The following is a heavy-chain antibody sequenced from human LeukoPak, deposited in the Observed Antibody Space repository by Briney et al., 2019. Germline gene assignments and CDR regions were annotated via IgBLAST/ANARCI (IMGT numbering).Heavy chain of an antibody. Sequence: LRLSCAASGFTFSSYEMNWVRQAPGKGLEWVSYISSSGSTIYYADSVKGRFTISRDNAKNSLYLQMNSLRAEDTAVYYCAELGITMIGGVWGKGTTVTISS. J-gene: IGHJ6*04. CDR1: GFTFSSYE. V-gene: IGHV3-48*03. CDR3: AELGITMIGGV. D-gene: IGHD3-10*02. CDR2: ISSSGSTI.